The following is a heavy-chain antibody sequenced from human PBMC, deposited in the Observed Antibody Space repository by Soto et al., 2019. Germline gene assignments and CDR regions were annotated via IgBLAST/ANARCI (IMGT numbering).Heavy chain of an antibody. CDR2: IYYSGST. D-gene: IGHD3-10*01. CDR1: GGSISSYY. V-gene: IGHV4-59*08. Sequence: QVQLQESGPGLVKPSETLSLTCTVSGGSISSYYWSWIRQPPGKGLEWIGYIYYSGSTNYNPSLKRRLTISVDTSKNQLSLKLSSVTSADTAVYYCAGSITMIGGWFDPWGQGTLVTVSS. J-gene: IGHJ5*02. CDR3: AGSITMIGGWFDP.